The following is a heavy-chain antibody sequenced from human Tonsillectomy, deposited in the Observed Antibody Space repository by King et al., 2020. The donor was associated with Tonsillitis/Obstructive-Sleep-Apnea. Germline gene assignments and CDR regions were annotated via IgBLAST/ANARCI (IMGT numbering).Heavy chain of an antibody. D-gene: IGHD3-16*02. CDR1: GFTFSSYA. J-gene: IGHJ6*02. V-gene: IGHV3-30*04. CDR3: ARVHNRGPSPHSYYYGMDV. Sequence: VQLVESGGGVVQPGRSLRLSCAASGFTFSSYAMHWVRQAPGKGLEWVAVISYDGSNKYYADSVKGRFTISRDNSKNTLYLQMNSLRAEDTAVYYCARVHNRGPSPHSYYYGMDVWGQGTTVTVSS. CDR2: ISYDGSNK.